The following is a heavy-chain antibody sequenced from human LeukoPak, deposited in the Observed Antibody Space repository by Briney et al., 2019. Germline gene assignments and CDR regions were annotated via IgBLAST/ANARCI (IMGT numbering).Heavy chain of an antibody. CDR2: ISSNGDNT. CDR1: GFTFSTYV. Sequence: GGSLRLSCSVSGFTFSTYVMHWVRQATGKGLEYVSAISSNGDNTYYADSMTGRFTISRDNSKNTLYLQMSSLRADDTAVYYCVRGTGYWGQGTLVTAS. CDR3: VRGTGY. V-gene: IGHV3-64D*06. J-gene: IGHJ4*02.